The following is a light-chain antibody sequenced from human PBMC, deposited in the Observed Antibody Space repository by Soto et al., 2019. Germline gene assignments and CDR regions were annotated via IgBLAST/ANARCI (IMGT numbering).Light chain of an antibody. CDR3: QQTYSFPYT. V-gene: IGKV1-12*01. CDR1: QDIGTY. CDR2: GAS. Sequence: DIQMTQSPSSVSTSVGDRVTITCRASQDIGTYLAWYQQKPGKAPNLLISGASSLQSGVPSRFSASGSGTEFTLTITSLQPEDFATYYCQQTYSFPYTFGQGTRLEI. J-gene: IGKJ5*01.